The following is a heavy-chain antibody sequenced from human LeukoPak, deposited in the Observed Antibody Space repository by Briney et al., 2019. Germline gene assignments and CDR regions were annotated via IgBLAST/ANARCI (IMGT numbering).Heavy chain of an antibody. V-gene: IGHV3-23*01. CDR1: GFTFSTYA. CDR3: AKGRGGSCYSDFGY. CDR2: ICGSGGST. J-gene: IGHJ4*02. Sequence: GGSLRLSCAASGFTFSTYAMNWVRQAPGKGLEWVSSICGSGGSTYYADSVKGRFTISRDNSKNTLYLQMNSLRAEDTAVYYCAKGRGGSCYSDFGYWGQGTLVTVSS. D-gene: IGHD2-21*01.